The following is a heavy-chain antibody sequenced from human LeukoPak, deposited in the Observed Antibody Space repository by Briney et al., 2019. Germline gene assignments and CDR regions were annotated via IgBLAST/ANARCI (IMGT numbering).Heavy chain of an antibody. CDR1: GFTFSSYS. V-gene: IGHV3-21*01. D-gene: IGHD4-17*01. CDR2: ISSSSNYI. Sequence: GGSLRLSCAASGFTFSSYSMNWVRQAPGKGLEWVSSISSSSNYIYYADSVKGRFTISRDNAKNSLYLQMNSLRAEDTAVYYCARDPRGDYGTDYWGQGTLVTVSS. CDR3: ARDPRGDYGTDY. J-gene: IGHJ4*02.